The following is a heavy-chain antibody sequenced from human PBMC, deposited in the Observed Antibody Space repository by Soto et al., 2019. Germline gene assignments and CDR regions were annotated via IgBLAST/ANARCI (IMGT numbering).Heavy chain of an antibody. D-gene: IGHD1-20*01. Sequence: PSETLSLTCSVSGGSVSNKTYYWSWIRQPPGKRLEWIGHMYYTGSTYYNPSLKSRVTISVDTSKNQFSLKLSSVTAADTAVYYCAREADPYNWNRSVDYWGQGTLVTVSS. CDR1: GGSVSNKTYY. J-gene: IGHJ4*02. CDR2: MYYTGST. CDR3: AREADPYNWNRSVDY. V-gene: IGHV4-39*07.